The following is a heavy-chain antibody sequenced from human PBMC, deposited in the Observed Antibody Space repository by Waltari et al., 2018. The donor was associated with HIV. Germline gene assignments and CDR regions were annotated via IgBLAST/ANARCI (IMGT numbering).Heavy chain of an antibody. CDR3: ARALGYNSSPGDS. D-gene: IGHD3-10*01. CDR2: INPNNGGT. CDR1: GYIFAGYY. J-gene: IGHJ5*01. V-gene: IGHV1-2*06. Sequence: QVQLVQSGAEVKKPGALVKVSCKASGYIFAGYYIHWVRQAPGQGLEWMGRINPNNGGTNYAEKFQGRVTMTRDTSINTAYLELSRLRSDDTAVYYCARALGYNSSPGDSWGQGALVSVSS.